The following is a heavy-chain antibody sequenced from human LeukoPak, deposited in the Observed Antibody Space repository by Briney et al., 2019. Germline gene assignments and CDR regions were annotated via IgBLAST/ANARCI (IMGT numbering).Heavy chain of an antibody. D-gene: IGHD2-8*02. V-gene: IGHV4-59*08. J-gene: IGHJ4*02. CDR3: AGHHPRNTVDF. Sequence: SETLSLTCTVSGGSISSYYWSWIRQPPGKGLEWIAYISDIGSINYNPSLKSRVTISLNTSKNQFSLKLSSVTAADTAVYYCAGHHPRNTVDFWGQGTLVTVSS. CDR1: GGSISSYY. CDR2: ISDIGSI.